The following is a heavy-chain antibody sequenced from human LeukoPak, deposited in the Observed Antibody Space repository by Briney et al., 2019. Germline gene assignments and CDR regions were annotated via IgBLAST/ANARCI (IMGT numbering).Heavy chain of an antibody. CDR3: AKPYCSSTNCYHLGNYYYYYMDV. Sequence: GGSLRLSCAASGFTFSSYGMHWVRQAPGKGLEWVAFIRYDGSNKYYADSVKGRFTISRDNSKITLYLQMNSLRAEDTALYYCAKPYCSSTNCYHLGNYYYYYMDVWGKGTTVTVSS. J-gene: IGHJ6*03. CDR1: GFTFSSYG. CDR2: IRYDGSNK. D-gene: IGHD2-2*01. V-gene: IGHV3-30*02.